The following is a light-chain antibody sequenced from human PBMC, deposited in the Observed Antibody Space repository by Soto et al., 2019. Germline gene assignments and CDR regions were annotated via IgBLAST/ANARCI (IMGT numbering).Light chain of an antibody. CDR1: QGISNY. CDR2: AAS. Sequence: DIQMTQSPSSLSASVGDRVIITCRASQGISNYLAWYQQKPGKDPKLLIYAASTLQSGVPSRFSGSGSGTDFTLTISSPQPEDVASYYCQNYNSAPFTFGGGTNVEIK. V-gene: IGKV1-27*01. CDR3: QNYNSAPFT. J-gene: IGKJ4*01.